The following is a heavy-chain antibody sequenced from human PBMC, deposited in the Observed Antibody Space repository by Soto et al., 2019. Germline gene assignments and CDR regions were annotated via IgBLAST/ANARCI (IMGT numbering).Heavy chain of an antibody. CDR3: AIGDGTLIPLDY. Sequence: QVQLVESGGGVVQPGRSLRLSCAASGFTFSSYGMHWFRQAPGQGLEWVAVIWYDGSNKYYADSVKGRFTISRDNSKNTLYLQMNSLRAEDTAVYYCAIGDGTLIPLDYWGQGTLVTVSS. J-gene: IGHJ4*02. V-gene: IGHV3-33*01. D-gene: IGHD1-26*01. CDR1: GFTFSSYG. CDR2: IWYDGSNK.